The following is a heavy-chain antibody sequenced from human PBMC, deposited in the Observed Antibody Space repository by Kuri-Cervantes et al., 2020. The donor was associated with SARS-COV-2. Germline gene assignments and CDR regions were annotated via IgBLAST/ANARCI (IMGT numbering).Heavy chain of an antibody. CDR3: AREIQLWKPIDY. Sequence: GGSLRLSCKAFGYTFTSYAISWVRQAPGRGLEWMGWISTYNGNTNYAQKLQGRVTMTTDTSTSTAYMELRSLRSDDTAVYYCAREIQLWKPIDYWGQGTLVTVSS. V-gene: IGHV1-18*04. J-gene: IGHJ4*02. CDR2: ISTYNGNT. CDR1: GYTFTSYA. D-gene: IGHD5-18*01.